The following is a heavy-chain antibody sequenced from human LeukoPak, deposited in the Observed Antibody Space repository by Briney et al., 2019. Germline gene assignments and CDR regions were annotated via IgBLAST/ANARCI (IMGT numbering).Heavy chain of an antibody. Sequence: GRSLRLSCVASGFTFSFYTMNWVRQATRKGLDWVSCISGDKSYIHYAASVTGRFTISRDNAKNSLYLQMSSLRAEDAAVYYCARAPGTIYSNYANPDYWGQGTLVTVSS. CDR1: GFTFSFYT. D-gene: IGHD4-11*01. CDR2: ISGDKSYI. J-gene: IGHJ4*02. CDR3: ARAPGTIYSNYANPDY. V-gene: IGHV3-21*01.